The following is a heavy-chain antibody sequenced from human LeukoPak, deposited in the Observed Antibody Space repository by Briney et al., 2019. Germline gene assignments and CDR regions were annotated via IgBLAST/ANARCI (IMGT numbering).Heavy chain of an antibody. D-gene: IGHD4-11*01. J-gene: IGHJ3*02. Sequence: KPSETLSLTCTVSSGSISNYYWSWIRQPPEKGLEWIGRIYTSGSTNYNPSLKSRVTISVDTSKNQFSLKLSSVTAADTAVYYCARDLSVTTGAFDIWGQGTMVTVSS. V-gene: IGHV4-4*08. CDR2: IYTSGST. CDR1: SGSISNYY. CDR3: ARDLSVTTGAFDI.